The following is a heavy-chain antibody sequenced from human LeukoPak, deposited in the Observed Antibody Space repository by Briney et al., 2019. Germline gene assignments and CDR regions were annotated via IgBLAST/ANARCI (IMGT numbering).Heavy chain of an antibody. V-gene: IGHV4-34*01. J-gene: IGHJ6*02. CDR1: GGSFSGYY. D-gene: IGHD2-8*01. CDR3: ARAMLGGYYYYGMDV. CDR2: INHSGST. Sequence: SETLSLTCAVYGGSFSGYYWSWIRQPPGKGLEWIGEINHSGSTNYNPSLKSRVTISVDTSKNQFSLKLSSVTAADTAVYYCARAMLGGYYYYGMDVWGQGTTVTVSS.